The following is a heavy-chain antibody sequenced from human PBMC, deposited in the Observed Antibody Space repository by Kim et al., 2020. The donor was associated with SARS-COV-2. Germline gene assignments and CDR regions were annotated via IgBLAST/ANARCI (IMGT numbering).Heavy chain of an antibody. J-gene: IGHJ5*02. Sequence: GGSLRLSCEASGFTFSNYWMNWVRQGPGKGLVWVSRINSDGGDTHYADSVKGRFTISRDNAENTLHLQLNSLGVEDTAIYYCARGTFQQGFDPWGQGTLVTVTS. CDR2: INSDGGDT. CDR1: GFTFSNYW. CDR3: ARGTFQQGFDP. V-gene: IGHV3-74*01.